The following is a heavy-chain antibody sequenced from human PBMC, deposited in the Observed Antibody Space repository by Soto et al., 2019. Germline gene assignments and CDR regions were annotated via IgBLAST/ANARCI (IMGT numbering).Heavy chain of an antibody. CDR3: ASAVTWGLDV. CDR1: GFTFSLYS. D-gene: IGHD3-10*01. Sequence: EVQLVESGGGLVQPGGSLRLSCAASGFTFSLYSMSWFRQAPGKGLEWVSYISRSSTGIHYADSVKGRFTISRDDATNSMHLQMNSLREGDTAVYYCASAVTWGLDVWGQGTTVSISS. V-gene: IGHV3-48*02. J-gene: IGHJ6*02. CDR2: ISRSSTGI.